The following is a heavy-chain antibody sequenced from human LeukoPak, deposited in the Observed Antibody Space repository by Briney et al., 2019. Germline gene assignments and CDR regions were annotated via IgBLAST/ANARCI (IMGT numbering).Heavy chain of an antibody. CDR2: ISGSGGST. D-gene: IGHD2-2*01. Sequence: GGSLRLSCAASGFTFSSYAMSWVRQAPGKGLEWVSAISGSGGSTYYADSVKGRFTISRDNSKNTLYLQMNGLRAEDTAVYYCARADQGLLFGAFDIWGQGTMVTVSS. V-gene: IGHV3-23*01. CDR1: GFTFSSYA. CDR3: ARADQGLLFGAFDI. J-gene: IGHJ3*02.